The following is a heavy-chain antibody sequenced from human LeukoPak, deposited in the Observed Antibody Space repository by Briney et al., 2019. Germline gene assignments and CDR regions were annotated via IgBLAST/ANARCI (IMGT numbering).Heavy chain of an antibody. CDR1: GFTVINND. Sequence: GGSLRLSCAASGFTVINNDMTWVRQAPGKGLEWVSVLYSDGNTKYADSVQGRFTISRDNSKNTLYLEMNSLSPDDTAVYYCARGVEPLAANTLAYWGQGTLVTVSS. J-gene: IGHJ4*02. CDR2: LYSDGNT. V-gene: IGHV3-53*01. CDR3: ARGVEPLAANTLAY. D-gene: IGHD1-14*01.